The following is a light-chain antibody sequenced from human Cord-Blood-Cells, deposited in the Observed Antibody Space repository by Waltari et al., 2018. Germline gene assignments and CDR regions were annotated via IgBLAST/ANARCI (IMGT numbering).Light chain of an antibody. Sequence: EIVLTPSPATLSLSPGDRATLSCRASQSVSSYLAWYQQKPGQAPRLLIYDASNRATGIPARFSGSGSGTDFTLTISSLEPEDFAVYYCQQRSNWQYTFGQGTKLEIK. CDR2: DAS. J-gene: IGKJ2*01. CDR1: QSVSSY. CDR3: QQRSNWQYT. V-gene: IGKV3-11*01.